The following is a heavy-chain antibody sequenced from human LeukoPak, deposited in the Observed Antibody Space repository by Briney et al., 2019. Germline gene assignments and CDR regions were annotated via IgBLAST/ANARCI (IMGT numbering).Heavy chain of an antibody. CDR3: AREQKRDGYNLNAFDI. D-gene: IGHD5-24*01. V-gene: IGHV1-46*01. J-gene: IGHJ3*02. CDR2: INPSSGST. CDR1: GYTLTSYY. Sequence: ASGKVSCKASGYTLTSYYMHWVRQASGQGPEWMGIINPSSGSTSYAQKFQGRVTMTRDTSTSTVYMELSSLRSEDTAVYYCAREQKRDGYNLNAFDIWGQGTMVTVSS.